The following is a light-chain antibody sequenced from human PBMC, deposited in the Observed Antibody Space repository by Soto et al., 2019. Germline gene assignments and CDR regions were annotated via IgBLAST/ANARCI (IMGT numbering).Light chain of an antibody. CDR3: QKYNSAPLT. J-gene: IGKJ4*01. V-gene: IGKV1-27*01. Sequence: DVQMTQSPSSLSAFVGDRVTITCRASQGIAPYLAWFQQKPGKVPKLLIYATSTLQSGVPSRFSGSGSGTXXXXXXXXXQPEDVAXYYCQKYNSAPLTFGGGTKVEIK. CDR2: ATS. CDR1: QGIAPY.